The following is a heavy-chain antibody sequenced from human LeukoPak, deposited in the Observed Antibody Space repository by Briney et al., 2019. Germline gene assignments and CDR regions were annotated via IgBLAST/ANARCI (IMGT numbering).Heavy chain of an antibody. D-gene: IGHD2-2*01. Sequence: PSETLSLTCAVSGYSISSGYYWGWIRQPPGKGLEWIGSIYHSGSTYYNPSLKSRVTISVDTSKNQFSLKLSSVTAADTAVYYCARLVGYCSSTSCLNHYYYYYMDVWGKGTTVTVSS. CDR2: IYHSGST. CDR3: ARLVGYCSSTSCLNHYYYYYMDV. V-gene: IGHV4-38-2*01. J-gene: IGHJ6*03. CDR1: GYSISSGYY.